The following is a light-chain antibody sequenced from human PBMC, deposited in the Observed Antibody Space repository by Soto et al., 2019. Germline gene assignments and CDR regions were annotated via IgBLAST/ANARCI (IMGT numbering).Light chain of an antibody. Sequence: SVLTQPPSASGSPGQSVTISCTGTSSDIGGYKYVSWYQQHPGKAPKLMIYEVTKRPSRVPDRFSGSKSGNTASLTISGLQAEDEADYYCCSYAGSFVVFGGGTKLTVL. CDR3: CSYAGSFVV. CDR2: EVT. CDR1: SSDIGGYKY. J-gene: IGLJ2*01. V-gene: IGLV2-8*01.